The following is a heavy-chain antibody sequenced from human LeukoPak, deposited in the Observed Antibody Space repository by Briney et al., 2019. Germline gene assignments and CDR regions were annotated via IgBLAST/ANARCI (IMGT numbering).Heavy chain of an antibody. J-gene: IGHJ4*02. D-gene: IGHD6-13*01. Sequence: GGSLTLFCAASGFTFSDYYMSWIRQAPGKGLEGVSYISSSSNYTKYADSVKGRFTISRDNAKNSLYLEMNSLRAEDTAVYYCASGSLASPAYWGQGILVTVSS. CDR1: GFTFSDYY. V-gene: IGHV3-11*03. CDR2: ISSSSNYT. CDR3: ASGSLASPAY.